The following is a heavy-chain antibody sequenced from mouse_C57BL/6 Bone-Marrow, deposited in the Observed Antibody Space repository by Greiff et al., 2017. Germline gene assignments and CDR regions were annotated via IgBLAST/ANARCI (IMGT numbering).Heavy chain of an antibody. CDR1: GYTFTSYG. CDR3: ARVFGNYVDYAMDY. Sequence: VQRVESGAELARPGASVKLSCKASGYTFTSYGISWVKQRTGQGLEWIGEIYPRSGNTYYNEKFKGKATLTADKSSSTAYMELRSLTSEDSAVYFCARVFGNYVDYAMDYWGQGTSVTVSS. D-gene: IGHD2-1*01. V-gene: IGHV1-81*01. CDR2: IYPRSGNT. J-gene: IGHJ4*01.